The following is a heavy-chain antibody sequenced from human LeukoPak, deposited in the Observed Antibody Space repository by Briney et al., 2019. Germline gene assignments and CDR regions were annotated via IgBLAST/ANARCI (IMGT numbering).Heavy chain of an antibody. D-gene: IGHD2-15*01. J-gene: IGHJ4*02. Sequence: GGSLRLSCAASGFRFEDYAIHWVRQAPGKGLKWVSGISWNSGTIGYADSVKGRFTISRDNAKKSVYLQMNSLRPEDSALYYCARHGSHGNIPDDYWGQGTLVTVSS. CDR1: GFRFEDYA. CDR3: ARHGSHGNIPDDY. CDR2: ISWNSGTI. V-gene: IGHV3-9*01.